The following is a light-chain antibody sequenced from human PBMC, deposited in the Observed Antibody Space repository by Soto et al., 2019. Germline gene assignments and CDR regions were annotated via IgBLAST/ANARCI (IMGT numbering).Light chain of an antibody. CDR3: QQADSFPLT. CDR2: GAS. CDR1: QGVGTR. Sequence: DIQMTQFPSAVSASVGDRVTITCRASQGVGTRVAWYQQKAGKDPKLLIYGASSLQSGVPSRFSGSGSGTEFTLTISSLQPEDFATYFCQQADSFPLTFGGGTKVEIK. J-gene: IGKJ4*01. V-gene: IGKV1-12*01.